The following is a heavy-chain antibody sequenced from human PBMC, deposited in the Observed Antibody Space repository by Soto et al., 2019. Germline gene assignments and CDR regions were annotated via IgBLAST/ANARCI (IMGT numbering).Heavy chain of an antibody. D-gene: IGHD2-15*01. J-gene: IGHJ4*02. CDR1: GGSVNSTNYY. CDR3: GRVVIAASAHPDFDY. CDR2: IYNSATT. V-gene: IGHV4-39*01. Sequence: SETLSLTCTVSGGSVNSTNYYWFWIRQPPGKGLEWIGSIYNSATTYYNPSLKSRVTISVDTSKNLFSLNLNAVTAADTAMYYCGRVVIAASAHPDFDYWGQGTLVTVS.